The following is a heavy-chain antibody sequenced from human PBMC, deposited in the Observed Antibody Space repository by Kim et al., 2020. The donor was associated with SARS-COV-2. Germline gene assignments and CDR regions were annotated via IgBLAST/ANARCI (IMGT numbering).Heavy chain of an antibody. V-gene: IGHV1-69*04. Sequence: SVKVSCKASGGTFSSYAISWVRQAPGQGLEWMGRIIPILGIANYAQKFQGRVTITADKSTSTAYMELSSLRSEDTAVYYCARDGTGYGDYVRSLYYYGMDVWGQGTTVTVSS. CDR1: GGTFSSYA. J-gene: IGHJ6*02. CDR2: IIPILGIA. CDR3: ARDGTGYGDYVRSLYYYGMDV. D-gene: IGHD4-17*01.